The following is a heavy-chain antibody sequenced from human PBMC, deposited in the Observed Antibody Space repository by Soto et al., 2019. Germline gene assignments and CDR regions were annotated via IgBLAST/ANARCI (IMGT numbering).Heavy chain of an antibody. J-gene: IGHJ4*02. Sequence: QVQLVESGGGVVQPGRSLRLSCAASGFTFSSYGMHWVRQAPGKGLEWVAVIWYDGSNKYYADSVKGRFTISRDNSKNTLYLQMNSLRAEDTAVYYCARGTIPSSGWYKRNHLFDYWGQGTLVTVSS. CDR3: ARGTIPSSGWYKRNHLFDY. D-gene: IGHD6-19*01. V-gene: IGHV3-33*01. CDR2: IWYDGSNK. CDR1: GFTFSSYG.